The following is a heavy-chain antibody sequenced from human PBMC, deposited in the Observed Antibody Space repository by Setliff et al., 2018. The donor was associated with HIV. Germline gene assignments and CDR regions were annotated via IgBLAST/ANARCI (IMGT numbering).Heavy chain of an antibody. CDR1: GYSISSVSY. CDR2: VSHSGST. Sequence: SETLSLTCTVSGYSISSVSYWGWSLQPPGKGLEWIGEVSHSGSTNYNPSLKSRVAISVDKSKNQFSLELNSVTAADTAVYYCARDQRLSYWGQGTLVTVSS. V-gene: IGHV4-38-2*02. CDR3: ARDQRLSY. J-gene: IGHJ4*02.